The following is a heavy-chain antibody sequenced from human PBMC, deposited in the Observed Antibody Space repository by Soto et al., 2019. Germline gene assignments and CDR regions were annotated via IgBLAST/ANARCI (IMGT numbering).Heavy chain of an antibody. CDR1: GFTFSSYG. Sequence: GGSLRLSCAASGFTFSSYGMHWVRQAPGKGLEWVAVISYDGSNKYYADSVKGRFTISRDNSKNTLYLQMNSLRAEDTAVYYCAKDLSSSGWYLRSGYYGMDVWGQGTTVTVSS. CDR2: ISYDGSNK. V-gene: IGHV3-30*18. CDR3: AKDLSSSGWYLRSGYYGMDV. D-gene: IGHD6-19*01. J-gene: IGHJ6*02.